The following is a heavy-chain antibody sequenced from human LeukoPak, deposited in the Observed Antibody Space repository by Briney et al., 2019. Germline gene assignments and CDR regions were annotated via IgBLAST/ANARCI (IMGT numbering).Heavy chain of an antibody. Sequence: PSETLSLTCAVYGGSFSGYYWSWIRQPPGKGLEWIGEINHSGSTNYNPSLKSRVTISVDTSKNQFSLKLSSVTAADTAVYYCARGPITMVRGVIRKFDPWGQGTLVTVSS. CDR3: ARGPITMVRGVIRKFDP. CDR1: GGSFSGYY. D-gene: IGHD3-10*01. V-gene: IGHV4-34*01. J-gene: IGHJ5*02. CDR2: INHSGST.